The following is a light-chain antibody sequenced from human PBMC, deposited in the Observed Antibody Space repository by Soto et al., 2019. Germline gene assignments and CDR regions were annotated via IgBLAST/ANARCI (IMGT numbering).Light chain of an antibody. Sequence: ETVMTQSPGTLSVSLGERATLSCRASQIVSIHLAWYQQKPGQAPRLLIYDTSTRATVIPARFSGSGSGTEFTLTICSLQSEDFAVYYCQQYSNWPPITFGQGTRLEI. CDR2: DTS. CDR3: QQYSNWPPIT. J-gene: IGKJ5*01. CDR1: QIVSIH. V-gene: IGKV3-15*01.